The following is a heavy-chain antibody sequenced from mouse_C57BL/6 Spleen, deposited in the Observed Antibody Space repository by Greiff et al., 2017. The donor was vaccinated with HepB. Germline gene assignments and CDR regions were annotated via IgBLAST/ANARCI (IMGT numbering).Heavy chain of an antibody. Sequence: EVKLMESGGGLVKPGGSLKLSCAASGFTFSSYAMSWVRQTPEKRLEWVATISDGGSYTYYPDNVKGRFTISRDNAKNNLYLQISHLKSEDTAMYYCARAFYGSSHGGAMDYWGQGTSVTVSS. CDR3: ARAFYGSSHGGAMDY. J-gene: IGHJ4*01. D-gene: IGHD1-1*01. CDR2: ISDGGSYT. CDR1: GFTFSSYA. V-gene: IGHV5-4*03.